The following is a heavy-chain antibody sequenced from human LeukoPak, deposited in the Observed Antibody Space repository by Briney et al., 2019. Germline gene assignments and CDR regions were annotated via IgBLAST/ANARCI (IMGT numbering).Heavy chain of an antibody. J-gene: IGHJ4*02. D-gene: IGHD6-19*01. CDR3: AGGSGWNFDY. CDR1: GYTFTGYY. CDR2: IKPNSGGT. Sequence: ASVKVSCEASGYTFTGYYMQWVRQAPGQGLEWMGWIKPNSGGTNYAQKFQGRVTMTRDTSISTAYMELSRLTSDDTAVYYCAGGSGWNFDYWGQGTLVTVSS. V-gene: IGHV1-2*02.